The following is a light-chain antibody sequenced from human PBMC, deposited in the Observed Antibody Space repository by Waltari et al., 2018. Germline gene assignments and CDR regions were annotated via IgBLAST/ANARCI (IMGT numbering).Light chain of an antibody. CDR2: EVT. J-gene: IGLJ1*01. Sequence: QSGLTQPASVSGSPGQSITISCTGTSRDVANYKLVSWYQQYPGKAPKLMVYEVTKRTSGVSDRFSGSKSGNTASLTIYGLQSEDEADYYCCSYAGLGIYVFGTGTKVTVL. CDR3: CSYAGLGIYV. CDR1: SRDVANYKL. V-gene: IGLV2-23*02.